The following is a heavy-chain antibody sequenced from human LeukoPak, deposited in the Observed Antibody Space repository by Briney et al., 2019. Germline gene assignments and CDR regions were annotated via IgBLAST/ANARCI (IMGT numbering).Heavy chain of an antibody. Sequence: GESLKISCKGSGYSFTSYWISWVRQMPGKGLEWMGRIDPSDSYTNYSPSFQGHVTISADKSISTAYLQWSSLKGSDTAMYYCERRPMARGEIVKITYGIGVWGKGSTV. CDR2: IDPSDSYT. V-gene: IGHV5-10-1*01. CDR1: GYSFTSYW. J-gene: IGHJ6*04. D-gene: IGHD3-10*01. CDR3: ERRPMARGEIVKITYGIGV.